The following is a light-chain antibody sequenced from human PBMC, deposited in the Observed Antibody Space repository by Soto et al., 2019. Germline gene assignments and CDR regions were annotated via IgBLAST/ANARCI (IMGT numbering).Light chain of an antibody. Sequence: EIFLTQSRSNVTFSPAEIATLSSRASQSVTSSYLAWYQQKSGQAPRLLIYGASSRATGIPDRFSGSGSGTDFTLTISRVEPEDFAVYYCQQYGSSPRTFGQGTKVDI. CDR3: QQYGSSPRT. CDR1: QSVTSSY. J-gene: IGKJ1*01. V-gene: IGKV3-20*01. CDR2: GAS.